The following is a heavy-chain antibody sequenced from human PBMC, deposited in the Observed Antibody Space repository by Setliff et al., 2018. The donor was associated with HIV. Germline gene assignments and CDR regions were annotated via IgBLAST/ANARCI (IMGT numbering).Heavy chain of an antibody. CDR1: GYTFARYS. Sequence: ASVQVSCKASGYTFARYSMNWVRQAPGQGLEWMGWINTNTGNPTYGQGFTGRFVLSLDSSVNTAYLQISSLRAEDTAVYYCARDYYCGRDCYSAFDSWGQGTMVTVSS. D-gene: IGHD2-21*01. V-gene: IGHV7-4-1*02. CDR2: INTNTGNP. J-gene: IGHJ3*02. CDR3: ARDYYCGRDCYSAFDS.